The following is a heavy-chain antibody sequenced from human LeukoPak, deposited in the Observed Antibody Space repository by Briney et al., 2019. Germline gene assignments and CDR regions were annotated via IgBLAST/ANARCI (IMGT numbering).Heavy chain of an antibody. J-gene: IGHJ4*02. CDR2: IYYSGSN. Sequence: PSETLSLTCTVSGGSISSYYWSWIRQPPGKGLEWIGYIYYSGSNNYNRSLKSRVTISVDTSKNQFSLKLSSVTAADTAVYYCARAHDYGDYYFDYWGQGTLVTVSS. D-gene: IGHD4-17*01. V-gene: IGHV4-59*01. CDR1: GGSISSYY. CDR3: ARAHDYGDYYFDY.